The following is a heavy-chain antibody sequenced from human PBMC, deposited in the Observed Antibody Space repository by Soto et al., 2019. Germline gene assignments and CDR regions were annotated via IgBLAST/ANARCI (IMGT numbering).Heavy chain of an antibody. CDR2: ISYDGSNK. CDR1: GFTFSSYG. J-gene: IGHJ6*02. V-gene: IGHV3-30*18. D-gene: IGHD2-2*01. CDR3: AKESHCSSTSCSLRYYYYYGMDV. Sequence: GGSLRLSCAASGFTFSSYGMHWVRQAPGKGLEWVAVISYDGSNKYYADSVKGRFTISRDNSKNTLYLQMKSLRAEDTAVYYCAKESHCSSTSCSLRYYYYYGMDVWGQGTTVTVSS.